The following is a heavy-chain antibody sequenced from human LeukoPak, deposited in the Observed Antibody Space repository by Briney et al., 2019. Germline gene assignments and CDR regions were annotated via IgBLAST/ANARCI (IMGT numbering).Heavy chain of an antibody. J-gene: IGHJ3*02. V-gene: IGHV4-39*01. CDR2: IYYSGST. D-gene: IGHD2-2*01. Sequence: PSETLSLTCTVSGGSISSSSYYWGWLRQPPGKGLEWSGSIYYSGSTYYNPSLKSRVTISVDTSKNLFSLKLSSVTAADTAVYYCARHYCSSTSCYGTGTAFDIWGQGTMVTVS. CDR1: GGSISSSSYY. CDR3: ARHYCSSTSCYGTGTAFDI.